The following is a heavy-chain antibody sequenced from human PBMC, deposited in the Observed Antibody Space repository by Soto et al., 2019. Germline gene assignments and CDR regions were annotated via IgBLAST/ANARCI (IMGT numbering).Heavy chain of an antibody. CDR2: FDPSHPYT. V-gene: IGHV5-10-1*01. J-gene: IGHJ6*02. D-gene: IGHD3-10*01. CDR3: SRITYYYGSGSYGTAAADYYGMDV. Sequence: PGDPLKISCKGSGYSFTSYWNSWVRQMPGKGLVWRGRFDPSHPYTNYSPSFQGHVTISADKSISTAYLQWSSLKASDTAMYYCSRITYYYGSGSYGTAAADYYGMDVWGQGTTVTVSS. CDR1: GYSFTSYW.